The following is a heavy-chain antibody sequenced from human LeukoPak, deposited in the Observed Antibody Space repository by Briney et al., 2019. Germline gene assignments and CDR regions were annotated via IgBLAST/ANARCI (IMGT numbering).Heavy chain of an antibody. V-gene: IGHV3-7*01. CDR3: ATEASSGLED. CDR2: IKQDGSEK. CDR1: GFTFSSYW. J-gene: IGHJ4*02. D-gene: IGHD6-19*01. Sequence: GGSLRLSCAASGFTFSSYWMSWVRQAPGKGLEWVANIKQDGSEKYYLDSVKGRFTISRDNAEDSLYLQMNSLRAEDTAVYYCATEASSGLEDWGQGILVTVSS.